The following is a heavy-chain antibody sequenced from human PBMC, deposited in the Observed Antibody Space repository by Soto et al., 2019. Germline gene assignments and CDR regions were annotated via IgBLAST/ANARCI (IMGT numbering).Heavy chain of an antibody. V-gene: IGHV3-23*01. CDR1: GFTFSSYA. CDR3: AKDPRINMIVVVITNYFDY. D-gene: IGHD3-22*01. CDR2: ISGSGGST. Sequence: EVQLLESGGGLVQPGGSLRLSCAASGFTFSSYAMSWVRQAPGKGLEWVSAISGSGGSTYYADSVKGRFTISRDNSKNTLYLQMKRLRAEDTDVYYCAKDPRINMIVVVITNYFDYWGQGTLVTVSS. J-gene: IGHJ4*02.